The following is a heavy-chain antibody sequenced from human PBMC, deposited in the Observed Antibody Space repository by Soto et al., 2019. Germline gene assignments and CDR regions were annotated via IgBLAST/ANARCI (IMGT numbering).Heavy chain of an antibody. CDR1: GGSISSGDYY. V-gene: IGHV4-30-4*01. D-gene: IGHD6-6*01. CDR3: ARERPDGARLDP. J-gene: IGHJ5*02. Sequence: TSETLSLTCTVSGGSISSGDYYWSWIRQPPGKGLEWIGYIYYSGSTYYNPSLKSLVTISVDTSKNQFSLKLSSVTAADTAVYYCARERPDGARLDPWGQGTLVTSPQ. CDR2: IYYSGST.